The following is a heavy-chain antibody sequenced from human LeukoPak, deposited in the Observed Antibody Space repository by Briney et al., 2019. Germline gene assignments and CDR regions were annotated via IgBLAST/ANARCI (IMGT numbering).Heavy chain of an antibody. CDR2: IIPIFGTA. D-gene: IGHD6-19*01. V-gene: IGHV1-69*13. J-gene: IGHJ4*02. CDR3: AISIAVAATYPFDY. Sequence: ASVKVSCKASGNSISNYAVSWVRQAPGQGLEWMGGIIPIFGTANYAQKFQGRVTITADESTSTAYMELSSLRSEDTAVYYCAISIAVAATYPFDYWGQGTLVTVSS. CDR1: GNSISNYA.